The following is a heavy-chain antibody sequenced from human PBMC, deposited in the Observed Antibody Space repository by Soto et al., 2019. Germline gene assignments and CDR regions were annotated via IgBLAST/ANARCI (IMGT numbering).Heavy chain of an antibody. Sequence: SQTLSLTCAISGDSVSSDSASWNWFRQSPSRGLEWLGRTYYRSKWYNEYAVSVNGRITINPDTSKNHFSLQLNSVTPEDTAVYYCVRSRVFIAVAGMATYYYYYGMDVWGQGTTVTVSS. J-gene: IGHJ6*02. CDR3: VRSRVFIAVAGMATYYYYYGMDV. V-gene: IGHV6-1*01. D-gene: IGHD6-19*01. CDR1: GDSVSSDSAS. CDR2: TYYRSKWYN.